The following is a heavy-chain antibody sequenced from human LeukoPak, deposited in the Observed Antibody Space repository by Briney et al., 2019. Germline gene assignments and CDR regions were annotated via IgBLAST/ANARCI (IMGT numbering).Heavy chain of an antibody. J-gene: IGHJ5*02. CDR1: GYTLTELS. D-gene: IGHD4-23*01. CDR2: FDPEAGAT. Sequence: ASVKVSCKVSGYTLTELSMHWVRQAPGKGLEWMGGFDPEAGATIYAQKFQGRVTMTRDMSTSTDYMELSSLRSEDTAVYYCARDNSVEDTAWWFDPWGQGTLVTVSS. V-gene: IGHV1-24*01. CDR3: ARDNSVEDTAWWFDP.